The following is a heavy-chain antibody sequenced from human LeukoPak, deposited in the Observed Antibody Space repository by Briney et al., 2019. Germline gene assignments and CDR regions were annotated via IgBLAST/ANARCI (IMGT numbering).Heavy chain of an antibody. D-gene: IGHD3-10*01. CDR3: ARAGRITMVRGAPTNWFDP. J-gene: IGHJ5*02. Sequence: GGSLRLSCAASGFTFSSYSMNWVRQAPGKGLEWLSYISSSGTTIYYADSVKGRFTISRDNAKNSLYLQMNSLRAEDTAVYYCARAGRITMVRGAPTNWFDPWGQGTLVTVSS. CDR2: ISSSGTTI. CDR1: GFTFSSYS. V-gene: IGHV3-48*01.